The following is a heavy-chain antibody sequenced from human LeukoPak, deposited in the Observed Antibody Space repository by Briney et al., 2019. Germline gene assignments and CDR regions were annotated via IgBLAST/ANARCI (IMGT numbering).Heavy chain of an antibody. Sequence: PGRSLRLSCAASGFTFDDYAMHWLRQPPGKGLEWVSGISWNSGRIGYADSVKGRFTISRDNAKNSLYLQMNSLRVEDTALYYCVKEIAAAGTGGVDYWGQGTLVTVSS. J-gene: IGHJ4*02. D-gene: IGHD6-13*01. CDR1: GFTFDDYA. CDR3: VKEIAAAGTGGVDY. V-gene: IGHV3-9*01. CDR2: ISWNSGRI.